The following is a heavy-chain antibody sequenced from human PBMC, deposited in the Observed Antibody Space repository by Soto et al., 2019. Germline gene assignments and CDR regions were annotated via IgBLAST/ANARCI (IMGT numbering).Heavy chain of an antibody. CDR2: ITFRGVT. J-gene: IGHJ5*02. CDR1: GGSVSSYA. CDR3: ARNLEASIRHVEWFSYKWFDP. Sequence: SETLSLTCGVHGGSVSSYAWSWIRQPPGKGLEWIGEITFRGVTNYHPSLKSRLSMSVDTSKNRISLNVSSVTAADTALHFCARNLEASIRHVEWFSYKWFDPWGPGTLVTVSS. D-gene: IGHD3-9*01. V-gene: IGHV4-34*01.